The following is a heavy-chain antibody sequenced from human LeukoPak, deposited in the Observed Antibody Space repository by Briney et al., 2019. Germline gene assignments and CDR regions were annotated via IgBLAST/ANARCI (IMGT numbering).Heavy chain of an antibody. D-gene: IGHD6-13*01. CDR1: DGSINSYY. V-gene: IGHV4-39*01. CDR2: IYYSGST. CDR3: ASDKGYSNNYFDY. J-gene: IGHJ4*01. Sequence: SETLSLTCSVSDGSINSYYWNWIRQPPGKGLEWIASIYYSGSTYYNSSLKSRVTISVDTSRNQFSLKLSSVTAADTALYYCASDKGYSNNYFDYWGQGTLVTVSS.